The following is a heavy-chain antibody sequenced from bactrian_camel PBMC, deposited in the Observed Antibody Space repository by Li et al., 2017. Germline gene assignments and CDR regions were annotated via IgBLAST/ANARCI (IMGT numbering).Heavy chain of an antibody. Sequence: VQLVESGGGSALAGGSVRLSCAASGYTFNTYSWFRQAPGQEREGVARIATGSGNTYYADSVKGRFTISQDNAKNTVYLQMNSLKPEDTAMYYCAARGPYCYTKLSVRDFTYWGKGTQVTVS. V-gene: IGHV3S40*01. CDR1: GYTFNTY. D-gene: IGHD2*01. J-gene: IGHJ6*01. CDR2: IATGSGNT. CDR3: AARGPYCYTKLSVRDFTY.